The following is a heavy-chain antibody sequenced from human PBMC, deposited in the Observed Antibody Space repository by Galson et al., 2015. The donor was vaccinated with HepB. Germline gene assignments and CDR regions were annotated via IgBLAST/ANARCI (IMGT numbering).Heavy chain of an antibody. Sequence: SLRLSCAASGFTVSSNYMSWVRQAPGKGLEWVSVIYSGGSTYYADSVKGRFTISRDNSKNTLYLQMNSLRGEDTAVYYCARDADTSASYWYFDLWGRGTLVTVSS. CDR3: ARDADTSASYWYFDL. D-gene: IGHD3-22*01. J-gene: IGHJ2*01. V-gene: IGHV3-53*01. CDR1: GFTVSSNY. CDR2: IYSGGST.